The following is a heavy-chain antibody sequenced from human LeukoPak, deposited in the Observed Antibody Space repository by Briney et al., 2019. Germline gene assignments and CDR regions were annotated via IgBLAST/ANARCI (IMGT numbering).Heavy chain of an antibody. D-gene: IGHD5-18*01. CDR1: GGSISSYY. J-gene: IGHJ3*02. CDR3: ARGSRIQLWWRGGAFDI. V-gene: IGHV4-59*12. CDR2: IYYSGST. Sequence: TSETLSLTCTVSGGSISSYYWSWIRQPPGKGLEWIGYIYYSGSTNYNPSLKSRVTISVDTSKNQFSLKLSSVTAADTAVYYCARGSRIQLWWRGGAFDIWGQGTMVTVSS.